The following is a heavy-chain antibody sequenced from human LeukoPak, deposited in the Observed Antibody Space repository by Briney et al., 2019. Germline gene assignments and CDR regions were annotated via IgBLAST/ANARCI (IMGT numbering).Heavy chain of an antibody. V-gene: IGHV4-38-2*01. CDR2: FFRSEKS. CDR1: GHSTTRGYY. CDR3: ARVLPVPYLLDS. J-gene: IGHJ4*02. D-gene: IGHD3-10*02. Sequence: SETLSLTCDISGHSTTRGYYWAWFRQSPGKGPEWIATFFRSEKSFYNASLESRVIMSLDTSKSQFSLNLTSVTAADTAVYYCARVLPVPYLLDSWGQGTHVTVSS.